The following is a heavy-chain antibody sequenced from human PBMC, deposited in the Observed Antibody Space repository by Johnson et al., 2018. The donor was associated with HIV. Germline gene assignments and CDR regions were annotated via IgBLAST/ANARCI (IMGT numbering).Heavy chain of an antibody. Sequence: QEKLVESGGGVVQPGRSLRLSCAASGFTFSSYGMHWVRQAPGKGLEWVAVISYDGSNKYYADSVKGRFTISRDNSKNTLYLQMNSLRAEDTAVYYCARVLGTSDAFDIWGQGTVVTVSS. V-gene: IGHV3-30*03. J-gene: IGHJ3*02. CDR3: ARVLGTSDAFDI. CDR1: GFTFSSYG. D-gene: IGHD1-1*01. CDR2: ISYDGSNK.